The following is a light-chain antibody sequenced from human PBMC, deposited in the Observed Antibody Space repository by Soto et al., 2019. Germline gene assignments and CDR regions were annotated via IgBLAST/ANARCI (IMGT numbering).Light chain of an antibody. Sequence: QSALTQPASVSESPGQSITISCTGTSSDVGSYNLVSWYQQHPGTAPKLMIYEGSKRPSGVSNRFSGSKSGNTASLTISGLQAEDESNYYCCAYAGSSTSLVFGTGTKLTVL. CDR2: EGS. CDR1: SSDVGSYNL. J-gene: IGLJ1*01. V-gene: IGLV2-23*01. CDR3: CAYAGSSTSLV.